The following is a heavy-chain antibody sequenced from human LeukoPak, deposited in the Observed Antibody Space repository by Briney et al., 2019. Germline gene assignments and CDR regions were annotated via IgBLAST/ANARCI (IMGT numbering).Heavy chain of an antibody. CDR1: GFTFGDYA. D-gene: IGHD2-2*01. CDR2: IRSKAYGGTT. CDR3: TRAYTQLGFDP. Sequence: GGSLRLSCTASGFTFGDYAMSWFRQAPGKGLEWVGFIRSKAYGGTTEYAASVKGRFTISRDDSKSIAYLQMNSLKTEDTAVYYRTRAYTQLGFDPWGQGTLVTVSS. J-gene: IGHJ5*02. V-gene: IGHV3-49*03.